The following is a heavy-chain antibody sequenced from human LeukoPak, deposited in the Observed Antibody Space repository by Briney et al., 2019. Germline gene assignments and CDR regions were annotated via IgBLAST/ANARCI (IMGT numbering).Heavy chain of an antibody. V-gene: IGHV3-48*03. CDR1: EFTFSSYD. CDR2: ITGSGGAV. D-gene: IGHD3-16*01. CDR3: ARNGGGLDY. Sequence: GGSLRLSCAASEFTFSSYDIIWVRQAPGKGLEWVSWITGSGGAVKYTASVKGRFTISRDNAKKSVYLQMNSLRVEDTAVYYCARNGGGLDYWGQGTLVTVSS. J-gene: IGHJ4*02.